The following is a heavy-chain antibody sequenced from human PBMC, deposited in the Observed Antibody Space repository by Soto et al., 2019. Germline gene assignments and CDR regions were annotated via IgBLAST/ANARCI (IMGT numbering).Heavy chain of an antibody. CDR1: VGSVNNYY. Sequence: SETLSLTCTVSVGSVNNYYWSWIRQPPGKGLEWIGYVYYSGSTNYNPSLQSRVSISVDRSKMQFSLELSSVTAADTAVYFCAREDDGGDRDYYGLDVWGQGTTVTVSS. D-gene: IGHD2-21*02. CDR3: AREDDGGDRDYYGLDV. CDR2: VYYSGST. J-gene: IGHJ6*02. V-gene: IGHV4-59*02.